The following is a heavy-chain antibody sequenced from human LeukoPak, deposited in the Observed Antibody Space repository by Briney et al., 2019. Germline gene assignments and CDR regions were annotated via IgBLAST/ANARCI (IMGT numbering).Heavy chain of an antibody. CDR2: ICHSGST. CDR3: ASGSGIYSHLVFDI. V-gene: IGHV4-38-2*02. CDR1: GYSISSGYY. Sequence: PSETLSLTCTVSGYSISSGYYWGWIRQPPGKGLEWIGSICHSGSTYYNPSLKSRVTISVDTSKNQFSLKLSSVTAADTAVYYCASGSGIYSHLVFDIWGQGTMVTVSS. D-gene: IGHD1-26*01. J-gene: IGHJ3*02.